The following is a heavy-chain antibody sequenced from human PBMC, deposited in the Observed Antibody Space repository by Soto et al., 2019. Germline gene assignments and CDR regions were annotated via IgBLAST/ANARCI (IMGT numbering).Heavy chain of an antibody. CDR3: AKSRRQYAPAIQAFFKP. V-gene: IGHV3-23*01. J-gene: IGHJ5*02. CDR1: GFPFSRIG. CDR2: ISGTNDYT. Sequence: GRTRRRPCSPAGFPFSRIGMTGCRRXPGRGLEWVSSISGTNDYTYKHDSVKGRFTMSRDNARKTSFLHMNNLRADDTAMHYCAKSRRQYAPAIQAFFKPWGLATLVSVS. D-gene: IGHD2-2*01.